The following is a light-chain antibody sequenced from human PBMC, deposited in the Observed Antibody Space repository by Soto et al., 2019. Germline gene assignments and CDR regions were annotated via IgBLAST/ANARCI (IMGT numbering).Light chain of an antibody. J-gene: IGKJ1*01. CDR3: QQYASSPWT. CDR2: GAS. CDR1: QSVSSSH. V-gene: IGKV3-20*01. Sequence: EIVLTQSPGTLSLSPGERATLSCRASQSVSSSHLAWYQQKSGQAPRLLIYGASNRATGIPDRVSGSGSGTDFTLTINRLEPEDFAVYYCQQYASSPWTFGQGTKVDIK.